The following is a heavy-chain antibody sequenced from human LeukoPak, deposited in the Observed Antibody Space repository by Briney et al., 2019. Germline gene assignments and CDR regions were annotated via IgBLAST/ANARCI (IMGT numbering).Heavy chain of an antibody. Sequence: GGSLRLSCAASGFTFSSYAMHWVRQAPGKGLEWVAVISYDGSNKYYADSVKGRFTISRDNSKNTLYLRMNSLRAEDTAVYYCAREAGDSSSWYVDYWGQGTLVTVSS. J-gene: IGHJ4*02. D-gene: IGHD6-13*01. CDR2: ISYDGSNK. CDR3: AREAGDSSSWYVDY. CDR1: GFTFSSYA. V-gene: IGHV3-30-3*01.